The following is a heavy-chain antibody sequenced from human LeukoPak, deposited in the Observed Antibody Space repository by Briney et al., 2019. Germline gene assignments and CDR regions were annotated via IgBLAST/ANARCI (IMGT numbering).Heavy chain of an antibody. CDR2: SNHSGST. CDR1: GGSFSGYY. CDR3: ARGSQYSVYNWFDP. J-gene: IGHJ5*02. D-gene: IGHD5-18*01. Sequence: SETLSLTCAVYGGSFSGYYWSWIRQPPGKGLEWIGESNHSGSTNYNPSLKSRVTISVDTSKNQFSLKLSSVTAADTAVYYCARGSQYSVYNWFDPWGQGTLVTVSS. V-gene: IGHV4-34*01.